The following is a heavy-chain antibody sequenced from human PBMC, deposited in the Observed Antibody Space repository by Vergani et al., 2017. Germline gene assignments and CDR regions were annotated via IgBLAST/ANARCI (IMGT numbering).Heavy chain of an antibody. CDR3: ATAGAAXCRGASCYDFFEY. CDR1: GFTFTNYG. Sequence: QVQLVESGGGVVQPGGSLRLSCAASGFTFTNYGMHWVRQAPGKGLEWVAFTRYDGIVEYYGDSVGGRFTISRDNSKNTLYLQMNRLRPEDTAVYYCATAGAAXCRGASCYDFFEYWGQGTLVTVAS. J-gene: IGHJ4*02. V-gene: IGHV3-30*02. CDR2: TRYDGIVE. D-gene: IGHD2-15*01.